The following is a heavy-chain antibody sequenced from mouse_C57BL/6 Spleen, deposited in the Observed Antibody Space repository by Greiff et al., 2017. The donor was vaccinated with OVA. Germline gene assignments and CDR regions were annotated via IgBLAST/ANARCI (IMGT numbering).Heavy chain of an antibody. CDR1: GYTFTDYE. CDR2: IDPETGGT. V-gene: IGHV1-15*01. Sequence: QVQLKESGAELVRPGASVTLSCKASGYTFTDYEMHWVKQTPVHGLEWIGAIDPETGGTAYNQKFKGKAILTADKSSSTAYMELRSLTSEDSAVYYCTRFGYYGGLYAMDYWGQGTSVTVSS. J-gene: IGHJ4*01. D-gene: IGHD2-3*01. CDR3: TRFGYYGGLYAMDY.